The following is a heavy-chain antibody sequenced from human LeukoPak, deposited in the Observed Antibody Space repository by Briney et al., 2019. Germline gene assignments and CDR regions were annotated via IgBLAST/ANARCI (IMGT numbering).Heavy chain of an antibody. CDR2: IIPILGIA. CDR1: GGTFSSYT. CDR3: ARDQPLFYYFGRDV. J-gene: IGHJ6*04. Sequence: ASVKVSCKASGGTFSSYTISWVRQAPGQGLEWVGRIIPILGIANYAQKFQGRVTITADKSTSTADMELSSRRSEDTAVYYCARDQPLFYYFGRDVWGEGTTVTVSS. V-gene: IGHV1-69*04.